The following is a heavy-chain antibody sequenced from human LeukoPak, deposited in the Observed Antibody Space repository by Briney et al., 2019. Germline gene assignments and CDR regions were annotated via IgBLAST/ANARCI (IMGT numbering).Heavy chain of an antibody. V-gene: IGHV3-7*01. CDR1: GFTFSSYW. CDR3: ARSRNDYYYYYGKDV. J-gene: IGHJ6*02. CDR2: IKQDGSEK. Sequence: GGSLRLSCAAYGFTFSSYWMSWVRQAPGKGLEWVANIKQDGSEKYYVDSVKGRFTISRDNAKNSLYLQMNSLRAEDTSVYYCARSRNDYYYYYGKDVWGQGTTVTVSS.